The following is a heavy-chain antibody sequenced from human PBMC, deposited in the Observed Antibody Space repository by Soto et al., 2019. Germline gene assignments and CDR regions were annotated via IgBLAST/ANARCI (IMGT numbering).Heavy chain of an antibody. Sequence: EVQLVESGGGLVKPGGSLILSCAASGFTFSSYSMNWVRQAPGKGLEWVSSISSSSSYIYYADSVKGRFTISRDNAKNSLYLQMNSLRAEDTAVYYCARDWGYYYYYGMDVWGQGTTVTVSS. J-gene: IGHJ6*02. CDR3: ARDWGYYYYYGMDV. D-gene: IGHD3-16*01. V-gene: IGHV3-21*01. CDR2: ISSSSSYI. CDR1: GFTFSSYS.